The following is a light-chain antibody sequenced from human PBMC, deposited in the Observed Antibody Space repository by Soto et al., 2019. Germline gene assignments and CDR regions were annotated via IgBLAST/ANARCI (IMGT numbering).Light chain of an antibody. Sequence: QSALTQPASVSASPGQSITISCTGTSSDVGDNNYVSWYQQHPGKAPKLMIYDVTRRPSGISNRFSGSKSGNTASLTISGLQAEDEADYYCSSYTSSSTLYVFGTGTKLTVL. J-gene: IGLJ1*01. CDR3: SSYTSSSTLYV. CDR2: DVT. V-gene: IGLV2-14*01. CDR1: SSDVGDNNY.